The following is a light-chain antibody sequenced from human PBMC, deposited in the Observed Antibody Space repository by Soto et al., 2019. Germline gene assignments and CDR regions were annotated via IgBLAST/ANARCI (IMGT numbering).Light chain of an antibody. Sequence: QSALTQPASVSGSPGQSITISCTGTSSDVGGYNYVSWYQQHPGKAPKLMIYAVSNRSSGVSNRFSGSKSGNTASLTISGLQAEDEADYYCSSYTSSNTLAFGGGTKLTVL. J-gene: IGLJ2*01. CDR3: SSYTSSNTLA. CDR2: AVS. CDR1: SSDVGGYNY. V-gene: IGLV2-14*01.